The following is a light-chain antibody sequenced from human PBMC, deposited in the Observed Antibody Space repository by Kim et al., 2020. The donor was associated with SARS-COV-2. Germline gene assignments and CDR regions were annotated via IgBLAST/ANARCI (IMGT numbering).Light chain of an antibody. Sequence: SVSQGEITTRPCRASQSVSTDLAWYPHKPGQAPRLLIYGASTSATGIPARFSGSGSGTVFTLTISSLQSEDFAVYCCQQYNNRLQTFGQGTKVDI. V-gene: IGKV3-15*01. CDR3: QQYNNRLQT. CDR1: QSVSTD. J-gene: IGKJ1*01. CDR2: GAS.